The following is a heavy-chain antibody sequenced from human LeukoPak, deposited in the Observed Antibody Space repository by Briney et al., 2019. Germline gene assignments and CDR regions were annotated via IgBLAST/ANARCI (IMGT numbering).Heavy chain of an antibody. Sequence: SVKVSCKASGFTFTSSAVQWVRQARGQRLEWIGWIVVGSGNTNYAQKFQERVTITRDMSTSTAYMELSSLRSEDTAVYYCAAESGGSGSYDTFDIWGQGTMVTVSS. CDR3: AAESGGSGSYDTFDI. V-gene: IGHV1-58*01. D-gene: IGHD3-10*01. CDR2: IVVGSGNT. J-gene: IGHJ3*02. CDR1: GFTFTSSA.